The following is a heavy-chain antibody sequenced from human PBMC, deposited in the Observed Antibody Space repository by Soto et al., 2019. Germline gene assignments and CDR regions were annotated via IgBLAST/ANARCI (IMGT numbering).Heavy chain of an antibody. V-gene: IGHV3-23*01. D-gene: IGHD2-2*01. J-gene: IGHJ4*02. CDR3: AKGKDIVVVPAIDY. CDR1: GFTFRSYA. Sequence: EVQLLESGGGFVQPGRSLRLSCAASGFTFRSYAMSWVHQAPGKGLEWVSGISGSGGNSYYTDSVKGRFTISRDNSKNTLYLQMNSLRAEDTAVYYCAKGKDIVVVPAIDYWGQGTLVTVSS. CDR2: ISGSGGNS.